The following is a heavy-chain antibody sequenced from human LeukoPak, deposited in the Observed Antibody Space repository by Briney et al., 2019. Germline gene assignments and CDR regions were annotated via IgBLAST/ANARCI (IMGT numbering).Heavy chain of an antibody. CDR1: GGSISSYY. V-gene: IGHV4-59*08. D-gene: IGHD2-15*01. Sequence: SETLSLTCTVSGGSISSYYWSWIRQPPGKGLEWIGYIYYSGSTNYNPSLKSRVTISVDTSKNQFPLKLSSVTAADTAVYYCASRGYCSGGSCPHDAFDIWGQGTMVTVSS. CDR2: IYYSGST. J-gene: IGHJ3*02. CDR3: ASRGYCSGGSCPHDAFDI.